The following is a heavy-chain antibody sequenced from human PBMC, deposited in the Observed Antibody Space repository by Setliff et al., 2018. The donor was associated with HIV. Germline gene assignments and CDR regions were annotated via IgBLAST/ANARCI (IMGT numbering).Heavy chain of an antibody. J-gene: IGHJ2*01. CDR2: IYHTGST. V-gene: IGHV4-38-2*02. Sequence: PSETLSLTCTVSGYSISSDCYWGWIRQPPGKGLEWIGSIYHTGSTYYNPSLKSRVTISVDTSKNQFSLKLTSVTAADTAVYYCATPPIAGVRGYPQGWYFDLWGRGTLVTVS. CDR3: ATPPIAGVRGYPQGWYFDL. D-gene: IGHD3-10*01. CDR1: GYSISSDCY.